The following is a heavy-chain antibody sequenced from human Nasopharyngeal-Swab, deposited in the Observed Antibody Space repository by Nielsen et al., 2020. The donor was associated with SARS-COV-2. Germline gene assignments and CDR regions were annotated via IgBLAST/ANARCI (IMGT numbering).Heavy chain of an antibody. J-gene: IGHJ6*02. Sequence: VRQMPGKGLEWMGRIDPSDSYTNYSPSFQGHVTISADKSISTAYLQWSSLKASDTAMYYCAFTQAQDYYYGMDVWGQGTTVTVSS. V-gene: IGHV5-10-1*01. CDR2: IDPSDSYT. CDR3: AFTQAQDYYYGMDV.